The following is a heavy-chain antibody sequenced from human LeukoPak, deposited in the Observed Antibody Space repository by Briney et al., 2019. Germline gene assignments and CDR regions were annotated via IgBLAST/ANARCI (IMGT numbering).Heavy chain of an antibody. CDR3: AANSGGTADY. J-gene: IGHJ4*02. Sequence: SETLSLTCTVSGGSISTYHWNWFRQPPGKGLEIIGYIYSSGTTDSNPSLKSRVTISIDTSRNQFSLKLTSVTAADTAVYYCAANSGGTADYWGQGTLVPVSS. CDR2: IYSSGTT. D-gene: IGHD2/OR15-2a*01. V-gene: IGHV4-59*01. CDR1: GGSISTYH.